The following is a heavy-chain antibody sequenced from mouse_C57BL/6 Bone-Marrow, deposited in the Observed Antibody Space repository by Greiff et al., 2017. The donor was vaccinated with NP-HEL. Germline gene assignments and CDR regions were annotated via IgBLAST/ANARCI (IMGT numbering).Heavy chain of an antibody. CDR3: AREGFYYKGAMDY. D-gene: IGHD2-1*01. V-gene: IGHV3-6*01. CDR1: GYSITSGYY. CDR2: ISYDGSN. J-gene: IGHJ4*01. Sequence: EVKLQESGPGLVKPSQSLSLTCSVTGYSITSGYYWNWIRQFPGNKLEWMGYISYDGSNNYNPSLKNRISITRDTSKNQFFLKLNSVTTEDTATYYCAREGFYYKGAMDYWGQGTSVTVSS.